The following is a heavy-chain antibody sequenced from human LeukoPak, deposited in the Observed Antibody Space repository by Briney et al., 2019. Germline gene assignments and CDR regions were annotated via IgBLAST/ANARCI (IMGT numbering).Heavy chain of an antibody. Sequence: SETLSLTCTVSGASISSGAYHWSWIREAPGKGLEWIGQNGKSDDNPSLKSRVTISVDTSKNQLSPRLTSVTTADTALYVCATYYVGRGGSGYWGQGNLVTVSS. D-gene: IGHD3-10*02. CDR3: ATYYVGRGGSGY. CDR1: GASISSGAYH. V-gene: IGHV4-30-4*01. CDR2: NGKS. J-gene: IGHJ4*02.